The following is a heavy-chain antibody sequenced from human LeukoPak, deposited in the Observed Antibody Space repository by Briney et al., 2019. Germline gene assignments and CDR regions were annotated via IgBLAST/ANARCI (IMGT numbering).Heavy chain of an antibody. CDR3: ARGIED. V-gene: IGHV1-18*01. CDR1: GYTLTSYG. Sequence: GASVKVSCKASGYTLTSYGISWVRQATGQGLEWMGWISAYNGNTDYTQRLQGRVTMTTDTSTSTAYMELRSLRSDDAAVYYCARGIEDWGQGTLVTVSS. CDR2: ISAYNGNT. J-gene: IGHJ4*02.